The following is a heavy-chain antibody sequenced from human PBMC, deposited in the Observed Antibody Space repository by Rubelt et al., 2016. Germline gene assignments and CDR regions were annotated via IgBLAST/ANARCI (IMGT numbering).Heavy chain of an antibody. CDR1: GGSISTYY. V-gene: IGHV4-59*01. J-gene: IGHJ6*02. CDR3: ARDRTPSGYDSGMDV. Sequence: QVQLQESGPGLVKPSETLSLSCTVSGGSISTYYWSWIRQPPGKGLEWIGYIYSSWSPNYNASLQGRVNLSMSRSKNQFSLYLRFVTAADTAVYYCARDRTPSGYDSGMDVWGQGTTVTVSS. D-gene: IGHD5-12*01. CDR2: IYSSWSP.